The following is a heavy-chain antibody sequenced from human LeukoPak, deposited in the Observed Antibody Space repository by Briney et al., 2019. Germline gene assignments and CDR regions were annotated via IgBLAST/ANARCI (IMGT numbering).Heavy chain of an antibody. CDR3: ANEIRPNDY. CDR2: IHAGGGST. CDR1: GFTFTDHA. D-gene: IGHD4-17*01. J-gene: IGHJ4*02. V-gene: IGHV3-23*01. Sequence: PGGSLRLSCAASGFTFTDHAMSWVRQTPDKGLEWVSSIHAGGGSTLYADSMKGRFTISRDNSKNTLFLQMNNLRADDTAVYYCANEIRPNDYWGQGTLVTVSS.